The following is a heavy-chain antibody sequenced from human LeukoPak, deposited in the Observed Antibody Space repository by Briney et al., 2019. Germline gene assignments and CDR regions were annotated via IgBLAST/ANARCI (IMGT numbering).Heavy chain of an antibody. Sequence: GGSLRLSCAASGFTFDGYSMNWVRQAPGKGLEWVASISMSGRYIHYAGSVRGRFTISRDNGRYSVYLQMTGLRIEDTATYFCARWLDGYTPLDYWGQGVLVTV. CDR2: ISMSGRYI. V-gene: IGHV3-21*01. CDR3: ARWLDGYTPLDY. J-gene: IGHJ4*02. D-gene: IGHD5-24*01. CDR1: GFTFDGYS.